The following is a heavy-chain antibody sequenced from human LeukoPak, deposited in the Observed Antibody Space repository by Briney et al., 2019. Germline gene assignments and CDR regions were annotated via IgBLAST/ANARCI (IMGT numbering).Heavy chain of an antibody. CDR2: ISSSGSTI. CDR1: GFTFSSYE. J-gene: IGHJ4*02. V-gene: IGHV3-48*03. D-gene: IGHD5-18*01. CDR3: AGDRGNKYSYGPIDY. Sequence: GGSLRLSCAASGFTFSSYEMNWVRQAPGKGLEWVSYISSSGSTIYYADSVKGRFTISRDNVKNSLYLQMNSLRAEDTAVYYCAGDRGNKYSYGPIDYWGQGTLVTVSS.